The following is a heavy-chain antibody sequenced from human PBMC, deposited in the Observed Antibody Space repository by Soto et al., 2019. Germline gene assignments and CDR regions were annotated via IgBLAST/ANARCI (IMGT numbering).Heavy chain of an antibody. J-gene: IGHJ3*02. Sequence: SETLSLTCTVSGGSVSSGSYYWGWIRHPPGKGLEWIGYIYYSVSTNYNPSLKSRVTISVDTSKNQFSLKVSSVTAADTAVHYCARGARRDWGDFWSGYFDAFDIWGQGTMVTVSS. CDR2: IYYSVST. CDR1: GGSVSSGSYY. D-gene: IGHD3-3*01. V-gene: IGHV4-61*01. CDR3: ARGARRDWGDFWSGYFDAFDI.